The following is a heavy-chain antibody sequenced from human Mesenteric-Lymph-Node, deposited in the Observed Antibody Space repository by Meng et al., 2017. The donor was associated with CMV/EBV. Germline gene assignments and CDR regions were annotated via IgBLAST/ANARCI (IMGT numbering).Heavy chain of an antibody. CDR2: INPNSGGT. CDR1: FTGYY. V-gene: IGHV1-2*06. CDR3: ARVVPVQLEGGENWFDP. Sequence: FTGYYMHWVRQAPGQGLEWMGRINPNSGGTNYAQKFQGRVTMTRDTSISTAYMELSRLRSDDTAVYYCARVVPVQLEGGENWFDPWGQGTLVTVSS. D-gene: IGHD1-1*01. J-gene: IGHJ5*02.